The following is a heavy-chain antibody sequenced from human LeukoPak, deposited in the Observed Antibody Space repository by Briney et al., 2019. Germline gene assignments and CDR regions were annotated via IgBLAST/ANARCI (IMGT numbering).Heavy chain of an antibody. CDR3: ARFGYSGWNLEY. D-gene: IGHD5-12*01. Sequence: PGGSLRLSCAASGFTFDDYAMHWVRQAPGKGLEWVSGISWNSGSIGYADSVKGRFTISRDNAKNSLYLQMNSLRDEDTAVYYCARFGYSGWNLEYWGQGTLVTVSS. V-gene: IGHV3-9*01. CDR1: GFTFDDYA. CDR2: ISWNSGSI. J-gene: IGHJ4*02.